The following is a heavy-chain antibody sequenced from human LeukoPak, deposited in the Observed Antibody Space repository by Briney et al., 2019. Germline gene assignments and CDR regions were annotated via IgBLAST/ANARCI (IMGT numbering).Heavy chain of an antibody. CDR2: INTNTGNP. CDR1: GYTFTSYA. D-gene: IGHD5-18*01. Sequence: ASVKVSCKASGYTFTSYAMNWVRRAPGQGLEWMGWINTNTGNPTYAQGFTGRFVFSLDTSVSTAYLQISSLKAEDTAVYYCARGGYSYGYDLYYFDYCGQGTMVTVSS. V-gene: IGHV7-4-1*02. CDR3: ARGGYSYGYDLYYFDY. J-gene: IGHJ4*02.